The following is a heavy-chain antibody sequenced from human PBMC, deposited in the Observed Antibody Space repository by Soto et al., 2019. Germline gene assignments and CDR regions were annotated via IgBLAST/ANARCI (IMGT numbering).Heavy chain of an antibody. Sequence: ASVKVSCKASGGTFSRYSISWVRQAPGQGLEWMGGIIPIFGTANYAQKFQGRVTITADESTSTAYMELSSLRSEDTAVYYCARDLSSSSGYFDYWGQGTLVTVSS. CDR1: GGTFSRYS. CDR2: IIPIFGTA. V-gene: IGHV1-69*13. CDR3: ARDLSSSSGYFDY. J-gene: IGHJ4*02. D-gene: IGHD6-6*01.